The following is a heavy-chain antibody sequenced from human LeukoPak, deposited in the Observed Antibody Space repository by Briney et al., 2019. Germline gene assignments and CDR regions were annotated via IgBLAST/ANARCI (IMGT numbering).Heavy chain of an antibody. CDR1: GFTFDDYA. Sequence: PGGSLGLSCAASGFTFDDYAMHWVRQAPGKGLEWVSGISWNSGSIAYADSVKGRFTISRDNAKNSLYLQLNSLRAEDTALYYCAKDTYYDSSVSGAFDIWGQGTMVSVSS. D-gene: IGHD3-22*01. CDR2: ISWNSGSI. V-gene: IGHV3-9*01. J-gene: IGHJ3*02. CDR3: AKDTYYDSSVSGAFDI.